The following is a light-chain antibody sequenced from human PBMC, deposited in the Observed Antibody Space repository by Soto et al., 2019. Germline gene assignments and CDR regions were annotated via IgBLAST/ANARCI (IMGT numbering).Light chain of an antibody. Sequence: QSALTQPPSASGSPGQSVTISCTGTTGDIGAFNYVSWYQQHPGKAPKLMIYEGSKRPSGVSNRFSGSKSGNTASLTISGLQAEDEADYYCCSYAGSSTWVFGGGTKLTVL. J-gene: IGLJ3*02. CDR2: EGS. V-gene: IGLV2-23*01. CDR1: TGDIGAFNY. CDR3: CSYAGSSTWV.